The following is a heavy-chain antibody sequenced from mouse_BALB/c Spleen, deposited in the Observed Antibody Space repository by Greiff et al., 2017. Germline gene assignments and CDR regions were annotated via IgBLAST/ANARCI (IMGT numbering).Heavy chain of an antibody. J-gene: IGHJ4*01. D-gene: IGHD2-1*01. CDR3: ARQRVRRGYAMDY. CDR1: GFTFSSYY. V-gene: IGHV5-6-2*01. Sequence: EVKLMESGGGLVKLGGSLKLSCAASGFTFSSYYMSWVRQTPEKRLELVAAINSNGGSTYYPDTVKGRFTISRDNAKNTLYLQMSSLKSEDTALYYCARQRVRRGYAMDYWGQGTSVTVSS. CDR2: INSNGGST.